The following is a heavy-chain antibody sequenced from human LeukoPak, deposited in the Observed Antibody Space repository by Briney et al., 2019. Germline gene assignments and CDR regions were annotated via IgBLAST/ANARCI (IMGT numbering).Heavy chain of an antibody. CDR2: ISGSGGST. Sequence: PGGSLRLSCAASGFTFSSYAMSWVRQAPGKRLEWVSAISGSGGSTYYADSVKGRFTISRDNSKNTLYLQMNGLRAEDTAVYYCAKEPLYYYGSGSYHDYWGQGTLVTVSS. V-gene: IGHV3-23*01. CDR1: GFTFSSYA. CDR3: AKEPLYYYGSGSYHDY. J-gene: IGHJ4*02. D-gene: IGHD3-10*01.